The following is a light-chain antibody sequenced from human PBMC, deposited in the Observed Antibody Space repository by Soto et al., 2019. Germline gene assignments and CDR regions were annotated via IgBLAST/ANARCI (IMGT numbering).Light chain of an antibody. J-gene: IGLJ2*01. CDR2: GDN. CDR3: QSYDNSLSGSWI. CDR1: SANIGAGYD. Sequence: QSVLTQPPSVSGAPGLRVTISCTGNSANIGAGYDVHWYQQLPGTAPKLLIYGDNNRPSGVPDRFSGSKSGTSASLAITGLQAEDEAYYYCQSYDNSLSGSWIFGGGTKLTVL. V-gene: IGLV1-40*01.